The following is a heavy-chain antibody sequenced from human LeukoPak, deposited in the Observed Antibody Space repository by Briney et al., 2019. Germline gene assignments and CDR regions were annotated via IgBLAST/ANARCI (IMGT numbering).Heavy chain of an antibody. D-gene: IGHD1-14*01. Sequence: SETLSLTCTGSGGFISSYYWRWIRQPPGKGLEWVGYIYYSGSTNYTPSLKSRVTISVDTSKNPFSLKLSSVTAADTAVYYCARDNRTYFDYWGQGTLVTVSS. J-gene: IGHJ4*02. V-gene: IGHV4-59*01. CDR1: GGFISSYY. CDR3: ARDNRTYFDY. CDR2: IYYSGST.